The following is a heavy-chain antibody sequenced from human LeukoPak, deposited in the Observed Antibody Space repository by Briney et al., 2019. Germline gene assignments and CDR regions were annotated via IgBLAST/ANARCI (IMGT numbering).Heavy chain of an antibody. J-gene: IGHJ5*02. CDR3: AREGVAGDNWFDP. CDR2: TYYRSKWYN. D-gene: IGHD6-19*01. CDR1: RDSVSINSAS. V-gene: IGHV6-1*01. Sequence: SQTLSLTCAISRDSVSINSASWNWIRQSPSRGLEWLGRTYYRSKWYNDYAVSVKSRITINPDTSKNQFSLQLNSVSPEDTAMYWCAREGVAGDNWFDPWGQGTLVTVSS.